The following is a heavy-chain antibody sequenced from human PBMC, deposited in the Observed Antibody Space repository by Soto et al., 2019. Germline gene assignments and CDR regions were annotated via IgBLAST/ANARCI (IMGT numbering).Heavy chain of an antibody. CDR1: GGLVEDFG. CDR2: ISGSGFKK. J-gene: IGHJ5*02. CDR3: AKNQGVELVPLATVDWFDP. D-gene: IGHD1-26*01. Sequence: GSQRHRWRASGGLVEDFGVSRVRPTTGKGLAWISSISGSGFKKYYADSVKGRFTISRDNSKSTVYLELNNLSAEDTAVYHCAKNQGVELVPLATVDWFDPWGQGSVVTVSS. V-gene: IGHV3-23*01.